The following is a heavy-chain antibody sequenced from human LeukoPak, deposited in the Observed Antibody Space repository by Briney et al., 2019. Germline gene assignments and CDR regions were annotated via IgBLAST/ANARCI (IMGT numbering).Heavy chain of an antibody. V-gene: IGHV3-7*04. CDR3: AKEVSYWFDP. Sequence: GGTLRLSCAASGFTFSSFGMSWVRQAPGKGLEWVANIKQDGSEKYYVDSVKGRFTISRDNAKNSLYLQMNSLRAEDTAVYYCAKEVSYWFDPWGQGTLVTVSS. D-gene: IGHD2-8*01. CDR1: GFTFSSFG. CDR2: IKQDGSEK. J-gene: IGHJ5*02.